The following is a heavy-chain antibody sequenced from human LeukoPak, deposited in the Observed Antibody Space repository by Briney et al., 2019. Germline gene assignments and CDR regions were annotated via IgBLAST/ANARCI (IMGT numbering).Heavy chain of an antibody. Sequence: GSSVKVSCKASGGTFSSYAISWVRQAPGQGLEWMGGIIPIFGTANYAQKFQGRVAITTDESTSTAYMELSSLRSEDTAVYYCARVGIAAAALDYWGQGTLVTVSS. D-gene: IGHD6-13*01. CDR2: IIPIFGTA. CDR3: ARVGIAAAALDY. CDR1: GGTFSSYA. V-gene: IGHV1-69*05. J-gene: IGHJ4*02.